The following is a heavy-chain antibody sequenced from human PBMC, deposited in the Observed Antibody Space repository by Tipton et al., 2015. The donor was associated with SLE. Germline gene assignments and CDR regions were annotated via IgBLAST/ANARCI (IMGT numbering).Heavy chain of an antibody. CDR3: ARAPQLWIDY. V-gene: IGHV4-39*07. Sequence: TLSLTCTVSGGSISSSSYYWGWIRQPPGKGLEWIGSIYYSGSTYYNPSLKSRVTISVDTSKNQFSLKLSSVTAADTAVYYCARAPQLWIDYWGQGTLVTVSS. CDR2: IYYSGST. D-gene: IGHD5-18*01. CDR1: GGSISSSSYY. J-gene: IGHJ4*02.